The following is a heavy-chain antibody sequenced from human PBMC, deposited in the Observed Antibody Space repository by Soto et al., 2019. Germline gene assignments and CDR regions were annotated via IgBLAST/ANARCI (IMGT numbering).Heavy chain of an antibody. CDR1: GYTFTSFG. Sequence: ASVKVSCKASGYTFTSFGISWVRQAPGQGLEWMGWISVYNGKTNYAQKVQGRVTVTTDTSTSTAYMELRSLTSDDTAVYYCARRGPFDYDTSGFHDNWGQGTMVTVYS. CDR3: ARRGPFDYDTSGFHDN. CDR2: ISVYNGKT. V-gene: IGHV1-18*04. J-gene: IGHJ4*02. D-gene: IGHD3-22*01.